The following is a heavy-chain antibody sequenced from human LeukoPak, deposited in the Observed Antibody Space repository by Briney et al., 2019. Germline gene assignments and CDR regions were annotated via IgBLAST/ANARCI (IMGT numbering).Heavy chain of an antibody. CDR3: ASQTSAKAFDF. CDR2: IKPDGSDK. CDR1: GLTFSSYW. D-gene: IGHD2-2*01. J-gene: IGHJ4*02. V-gene: IGHV3-7*05. Sequence: GGSLRLSCAASGLTFSSYWMSWVRQAPGKGLEWVANIKPDGSDKYYVDSVKGRFTVSRDNAKNSLFLQMNSPRAEDTAVYYCASQTSAKAFDFWGQGTLVTVSS.